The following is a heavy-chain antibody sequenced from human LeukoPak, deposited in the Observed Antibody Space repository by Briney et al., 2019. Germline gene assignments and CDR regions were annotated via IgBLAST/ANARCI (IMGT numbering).Heavy chain of an antibody. Sequence: SVTVSCKASGGTFSSYAISWVRQAPGQGLEWMGRIIPILGIANYAQKFQGRVTITADKSTSTAYMELSSLRSEDTAVYYCARDAGDYGDYYFDYWGQGNLVSVFS. CDR1: GGTFSSYA. D-gene: IGHD4-17*01. V-gene: IGHV1-69*04. CDR2: IIPILGIA. CDR3: ARDAGDYGDYYFDY. J-gene: IGHJ4*02.